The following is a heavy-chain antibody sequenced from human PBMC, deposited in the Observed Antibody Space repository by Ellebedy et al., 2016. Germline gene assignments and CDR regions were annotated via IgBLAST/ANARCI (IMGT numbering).Heavy chain of an antibody. CDR3: ARMYSSGWYDYYFDY. J-gene: IGHJ4*02. Sequence: SETLSLTXAVYGGSFSGYYWSWIRQPPGKGLEWIGEINHSGSTNYNPSLKSRVTISVDTSKNQFSLKLSSVTAADTAVYYCARMYSSGWYDYYFDYWGQGTLVTVSS. CDR1: GGSFSGYY. D-gene: IGHD6-19*01. CDR2: INHSGST. V-gene: IGHV4-34*01.